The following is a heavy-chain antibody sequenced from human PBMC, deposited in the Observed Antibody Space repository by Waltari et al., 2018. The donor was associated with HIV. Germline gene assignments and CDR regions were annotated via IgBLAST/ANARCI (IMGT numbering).Heavy chain of an antibody. CDR2: ISGSGGST. CDR3: AKDPPWAVNVDY. D-gene: IGHD3-22*01. CDR1: GFTFSGYA. V-gene: IGHV3-23*01. Sequence: EVQLLESGGGLVQPGGSLRLSCAASGFTFSGYALRWVRQAPGKGLEWVSAISGSGGSTYYADSVKGRFTISRDNSKNTLYLQMNSLRAEDTAVYYCAKDPPWAVNVDYWGQGTLVTVSS. J-gene: IGHJ4*02.